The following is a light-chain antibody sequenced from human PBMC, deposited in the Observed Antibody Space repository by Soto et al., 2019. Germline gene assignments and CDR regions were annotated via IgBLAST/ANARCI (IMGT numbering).Light chain of an antibody. V-gene: IGKV3-15*01. CDR3: QQYYNWPIT. CDR2: GAS. J-gene: IGKJ4*01. CDR1: QSVSSN. Sequence: EIVMTQSPATLSVSPGERATLSCRASQSVSSNLAWYQQKPGQAPSLLIYGASTRATGIPARFSGSGSGTEFTLTISSLQSEDFAVYYCQQYYNWPITFGGGTKVEIK.